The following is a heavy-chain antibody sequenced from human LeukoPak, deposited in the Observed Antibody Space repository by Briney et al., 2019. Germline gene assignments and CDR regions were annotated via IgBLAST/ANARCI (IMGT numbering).Heavy chain of an antibody. Sequence: PSETLSLTCAVYGGSFSGYYWSWIRQHPGKVLEWIGEINHSGSTNYNPSLKSRVTISVDTSKNQFSLKLSSVTAADTAVYYCARGGPSSGPYSSGWYSPLFAEPWFDPWGQGTLVTVSS. D-gene: IGHD6-19*01. V-gene: IGHV4-34*01. CDR3: ARGGPSSGPYSSGWYSPLFAEPWFDP. J-gene: IGHJ5*02. CDR2: INHSGST. CDR1: GGSFSGYY.